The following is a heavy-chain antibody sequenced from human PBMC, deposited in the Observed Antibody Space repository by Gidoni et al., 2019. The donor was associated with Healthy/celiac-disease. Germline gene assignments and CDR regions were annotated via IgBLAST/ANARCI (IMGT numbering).Heavy chain of an antibody. CDR3: ASGMVRGVIQYFDY. CDR1: GGSISSSSYY. V-gene: IGHV4-39*01. D-gene: IGHD3-10*01. CDR2: IYYSGST. Sequence: QLQLQESGPGLVKPSETLSLTCTVSGGSISSSSYYWGWIRQPPGKGLEWIGSIYYSGSTYYNPSLKSRVTKSVDTSKNQFSLKLSSVTAADTAVYYCASGMVRGVIQYFDYWGQGTLVTVSS. J-gene: IGHJ4*02.